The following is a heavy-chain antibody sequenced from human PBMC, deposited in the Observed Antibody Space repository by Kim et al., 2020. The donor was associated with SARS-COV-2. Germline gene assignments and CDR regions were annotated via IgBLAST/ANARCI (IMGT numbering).Heavy chain of an antibody. J-gene: IGHJ3*02. V-gene: IGHV3-64D*06. Sequence: DAVKGRFTITRDNYKNKLYLQMSSLRAEDTAVYYCVKNPIAVAGNDAFDIWGQGTMVTVSS. D-gene: IGHD6-19*01. CDR3: VKNPIAVAGNDAFDI.